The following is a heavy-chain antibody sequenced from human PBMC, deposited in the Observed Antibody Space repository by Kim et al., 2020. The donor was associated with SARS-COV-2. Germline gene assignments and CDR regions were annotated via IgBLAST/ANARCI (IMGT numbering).Heavy chain of an antibody. V-gene: IGHV3-30*01. Sequence: YADSGKGRFTISRDNSKNPMYLQMNSLRAEETAVYYCARDQAGGDYGEGYWGQGTLVTVSS. D-gene: IGHD4-17*01. CDR3: ARDQAGGDYGEGY. J-gene: IGHJ4*02.